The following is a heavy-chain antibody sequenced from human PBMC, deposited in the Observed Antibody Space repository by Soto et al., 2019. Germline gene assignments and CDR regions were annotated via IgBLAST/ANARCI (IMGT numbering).Heavy chain of an antibody. CDR2: IFYSGTI. CDR3: ARHEFGASGKNWFDP. D-gene: IGHD1-1*01. CDR1: GGSMRRSTYY. Sequence: SETLSLTCIVSGGSMRRSTYYWGWIRQPPGKGLEWIGSIFYSGTIFYNPSLKNRVTISVDTSKSQFSLKLRSATAADTAVYYCARHEFGASGKNWFDPWGQGTLVT. V-gene: IGHV4-39*01. J-gene: IGHJ5*02.